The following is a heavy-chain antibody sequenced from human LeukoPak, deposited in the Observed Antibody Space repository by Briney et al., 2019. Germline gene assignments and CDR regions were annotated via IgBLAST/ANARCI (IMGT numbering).Heavy chain of an antibody. CDR2: INPNSGGT. D-gene: IGHD2-2*01. V-gene: IGHV1-2*02. CDR1: GYTFTGYY. J-gene: IGHJ5*02. CDR3: ARVLIVVVPAAVAPYNWFDP. Sequence: ASVKVSCKASGYTFTGYYMHWVRQAPGQGLEWMGWINPNSGGTNYAQKFQGRVTMTRDTSISTAYMELSRLRSDDTAVHYCARVLIVVVPAAVAPYNWFDPWGQGTLVTVSS.